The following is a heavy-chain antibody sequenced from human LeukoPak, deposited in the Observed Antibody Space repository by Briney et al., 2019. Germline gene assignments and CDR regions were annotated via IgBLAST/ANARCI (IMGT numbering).Heavy chain of an antibody. J-gene: IGHJ3*02. V-gene: IGHV3-21*01. CDR2: ISSSSSYI. CDR3: ARDSSPSYFYDSSGYYPEGAFDI. D-gene: IGHD3-22*01. Sequence: GGSLRLSCAASGFTFSSYSINWLRHAPEKGLEWVSSISSSSSYIYYADSVKGRFTISRDNAKNSLYLQMNSLRAEDTAVYYCARDSSPSYFYDSSGYYPEGAFDIWGQGTMVTVSS. CDR1: GFTFSSYS.